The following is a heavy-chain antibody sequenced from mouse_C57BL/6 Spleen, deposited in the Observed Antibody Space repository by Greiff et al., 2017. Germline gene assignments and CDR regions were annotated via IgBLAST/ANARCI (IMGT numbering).Heavy chain of an antibody. J-gene: IGHJ2*01. Sequence: QVQLKQPGAELVMPGASVKLSCKASGYTFTSYWMHWVKQRPGQGLEWIGEIDPSDSYTNYNQKFKGKSTVTVAKSSSTAYMQLSSLTSDDSAVYYWARRRDYYGSSFDYWGQGTTLTVSS. CDR2: IDPSDSYT. V-gene: IGHV1-69*01. CDR1: GYTFTSYW. CDR3: ARRRDYYGSSFDY. D-gene: IGHD1-1*01.